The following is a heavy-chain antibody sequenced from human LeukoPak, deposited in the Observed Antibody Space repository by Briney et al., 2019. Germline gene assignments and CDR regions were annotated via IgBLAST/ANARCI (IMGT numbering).Heavy chain of an antibody. Sequence: SETLSLTCTVSGFSVSRISYWAWIRQSPGKGPEWIGSFYHSGATYYTPSLKSRVTISGDTSKNQISLSLRSVTAADTALYYCARGTTDYGNYLQDSNLPYYFDSWGQGTLVTVSS. CDR1: GFSVSRISY. J-gene: IGHJ4*02. CDR2: FYHSGAT. CDR3: ARGTTDYGNYLQDSNLPYYFDS. V-gene: IGHV4-38-2*02. D-gene: IGHD4-11*01.